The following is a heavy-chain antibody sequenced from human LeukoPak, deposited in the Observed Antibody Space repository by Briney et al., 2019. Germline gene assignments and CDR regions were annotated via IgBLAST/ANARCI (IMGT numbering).Heavy chain of an antibody. CDR2: IYYSGST. CDR1: GGSISSYY. CDR3: ARDNWNYGSSMDV. D-gene: IGHD1-7*01. V-gene: IGHV4-59*01. Sequence: PSENLSLTCTVSGGSISSYYWSWIRQPPGKGLEWIGYIYYSGSTNYNPSLKSRVTISVDTSKNQFSLKLSSVTAADTAVYYCARDNWNYGSSMDVWGQGTTVTVSS. J-gene: IGHJ6*02.